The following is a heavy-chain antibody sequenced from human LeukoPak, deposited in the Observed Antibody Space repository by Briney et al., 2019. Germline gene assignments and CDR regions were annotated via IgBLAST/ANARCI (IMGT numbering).Heavy chain of an antibody. D-gene: IGHD3-10*01. CDR1: GFTFSDYY. CDR2: IWYDGSNK. V-gene: IGHV3-33*06. J-gene: IGHJ3*02. CDR3: AKAHYYGSGNYAFDI. Sequence: GGSLRLSCAASGFTFSDYYMSWIRQAPGKGLEWVAVIWYDGSNKYYADSVKGRFTISRDNSKNTLYLQMNSLRAEDTAVYYCAKAHYYGSGNYAFDIWGQGTMVTVSS.